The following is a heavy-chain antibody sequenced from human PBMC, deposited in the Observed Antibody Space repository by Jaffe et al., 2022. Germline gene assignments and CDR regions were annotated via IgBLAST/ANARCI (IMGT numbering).Heavy chain of an antibody. CDR2: IRSKAYGGTT. Sequence: EVQLVESGGGLVQPGRSLRLSCTASGFTFGDYAMSWVRQAPGKGLEWVGFIRSKAYGGTTEYAASVKGRFTISRDDSKSIAYLQMNSLKTEDTAVYYCTRPLYYYGSGSYYPREIQHWGQGTLVTVSS. J-gene: IGHJ1*01. CDR1: GFTFGDYA. V-gene: IGHV3-49*04. D-gene: IGHD3-10*01. CDR3: TRPLYYYGSGSYYPREIQH.